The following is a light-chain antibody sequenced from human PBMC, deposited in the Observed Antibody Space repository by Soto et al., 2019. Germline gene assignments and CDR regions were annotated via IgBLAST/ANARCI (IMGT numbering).Light chain of an antibody. CDR3: ASYASSNTVL. V-gene: IGLV2-14*03. CDR2: DVS. CDR1: SSDIGGYNY. J-gene: IGLJ2*01. Sequence: QSALTQPASVSGSPGQSITISCTGTSSDIGGYNYVSWYQQHPGKAPKLMIYDVSDRPSGVSNRFSGSKSGNTASLTIPGLQAEDEADYYCASYASSNTVLYGGGTKLTVL.